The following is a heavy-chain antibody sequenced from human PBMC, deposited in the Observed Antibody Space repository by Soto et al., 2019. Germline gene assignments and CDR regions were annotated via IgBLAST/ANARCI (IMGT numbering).Heavy chain of an antibody. J-gene: IGHJ6*03. Sequence: QVQLVQSGAEVKKPGASVKVSCKASGYTFTSYGISWVRQAPGQGLEWMGWISAYNGNTNYAQKLQGRVTMTTDTATSTAYMELRRLMSDDTAVYYCAGYYYDVLSGAYYYYYMDVWGKGTTVTVSS. V-gene: IGHV1-18*01. CDR2: ISAYNGNT. CDR1: GYTFTSYG. CDR3: AGYYYDVLSGAYYYYYMDV. D-gene: IGHD3-3*01.